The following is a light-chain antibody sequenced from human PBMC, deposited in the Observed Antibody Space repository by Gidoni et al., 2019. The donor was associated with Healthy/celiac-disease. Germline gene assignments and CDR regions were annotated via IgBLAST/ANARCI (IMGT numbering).Light chain of an antibody. CDR1: QSISSW. V-gene: IGKV1-5*03. CDR3: QQYNSYGT. Sequence: DSQLTQPPPTLSASVGDRVPITCRASQSISSWLAWYQQKPRKAPKLLIYKASSLESGVPSRFSGSGSGTEFTLTISSLQPDDFATYYCQQYNSYGTFGQGTKVEIK. J-gene: IGKJ1*01. CDR2: KAS.